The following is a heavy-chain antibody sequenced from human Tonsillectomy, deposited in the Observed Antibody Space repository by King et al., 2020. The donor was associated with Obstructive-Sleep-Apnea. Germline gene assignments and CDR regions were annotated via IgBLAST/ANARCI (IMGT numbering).Heavy chain of an antibody. Sequence: QLQESGPGLVKPSQTLSLTCAVSGGSISSGGYSWGWIRQPPGKGLEWIGYIYYSGTTSYNPSLKSRVTISVDTSKNQFSLKLTSVTAADTAVYSCARVPVELLWFGRYSYFDIWGRGTLVTVSS. D-gene: IGHD3-10*01. CDR2: IYYSGTT. CDR3: ARVPVELLWFGRYSYFDI. J-gene: IGHJ2*01. V-gene: IGHV4-30-4*07. CDR1: GGSISSGGYS.